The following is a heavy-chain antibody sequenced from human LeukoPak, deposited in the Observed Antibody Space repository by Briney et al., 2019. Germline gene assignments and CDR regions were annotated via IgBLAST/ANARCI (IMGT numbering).Heavy chain of an antibody. J-gene: IGHJ6*02. CDR1: GFTLSSYD. CDR3: ARERAYYDILTGYSGYYSMDV. CDR2: IGPAGDT. Sequence: AGGSLRLSCSASGFTLSSYDMHWVRQATGKGLEWVSSIGPAGDTYYPGPVKGRFTITRENAKIFLYLQMISLRAGDATVYYCARERAYYDILTGYSGYYSMDVWGQGTTVTASS. V-gene: IGHV3-13*01. D-gene: IGHD3-9*01.